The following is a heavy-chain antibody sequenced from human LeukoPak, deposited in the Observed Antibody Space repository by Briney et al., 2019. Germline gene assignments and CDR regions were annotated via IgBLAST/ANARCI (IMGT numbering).Heavy chain of an antibody. D-gene: IGHD1-26*01. Sequence: GGSLRLSCAASGFTVSSNYMSWVRQAPGKGLEWVSVIYSGGSTYYADSVKGRFTISRDNSKNTLYLQMNSLRAEDTAVYYCARGIVGATLIDYWGQGTLVTVSS. CDR1: GFTVSSNY. V-gene: IGHV3-53*01. J-gene: IGHJ4*02. CDR3: ARGIVGATLIDY. CDR2: IYSGGST.